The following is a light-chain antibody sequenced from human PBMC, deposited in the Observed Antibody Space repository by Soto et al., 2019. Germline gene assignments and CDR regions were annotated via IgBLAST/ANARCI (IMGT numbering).Light chain of an antibody. CDR1: QNIDSW. V-gene: IGKV1-5*03. CDR3: QQYHLYSA. Sequence: DIQMTQSPSTLSASVGDRVTIACRASQNIDSWLAWYQQKPGKAPKLLIYKASTLESGVPSRFSGSGSGTEFSLTICSLQPDDFATDYCQQYHLYSAFGPGTNVDIK. CDR2: KAS. J-gene: IGKJ3*01.